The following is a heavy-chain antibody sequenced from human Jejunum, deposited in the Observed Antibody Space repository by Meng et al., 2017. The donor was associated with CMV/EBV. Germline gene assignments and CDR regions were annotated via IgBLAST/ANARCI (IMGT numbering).Heavy chain of an antibody. CDR3: ARGRQSCNSISCHYNWFDP. CDR1: CITFETYS. J-gene: IGHJ5*02. D-gene: IGHD2-2*01. CDR2: ISRSSNQM. Sequence: VPLGASGGXLVNRGGSVRLPCTAFCITFETYSMNWVRQAPGKGLEWVSSISRSSNQMYYADSVKGRFTISRDNGKDSLYLQMNSLRAEDTAVYYCARGRQSCNSISCHYNWFDPWGQGTLVTVSS. V-gene: IGHV3-21*01.